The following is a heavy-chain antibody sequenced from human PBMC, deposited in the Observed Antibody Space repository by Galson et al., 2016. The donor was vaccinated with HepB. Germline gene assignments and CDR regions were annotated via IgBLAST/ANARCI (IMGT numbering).Heavy chain of an antibody. CDR2: ISFSGST. V-gene: IGHV4-31*02. Sequence: HPGKGLEWIGYISFSGSTHYNPSLKSRVTISADTSKMQFSLQLTSVTAADTAVYYCARDRGYCSRTSCYDHLNFDYWGQGILVTVSS. CDR3: ARDRGYCSRTSCYDHLNFDY. J-gene: IGHJ4*02. D-gene: IGHD2-2*01.